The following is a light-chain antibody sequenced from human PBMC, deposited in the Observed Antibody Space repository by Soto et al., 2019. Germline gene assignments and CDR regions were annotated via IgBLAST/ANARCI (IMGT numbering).Light chain of an antibody. Sequence: EIVLTQSPGTLSLSPGERVILSCRASQSVSSSYLAWYQQKPGQAPRLLIYGASSRATGIPDRFSGSGSVTDFTLTISSLEPEDFAVYYCQQYGSSPITFGQGTRLQIK. J-gene: IGKJ5*01. CDR1: QSVSSSY. CDR3: QQYGSSPIT. V-gene: IGKV3-20*01. CDR2: GAS.